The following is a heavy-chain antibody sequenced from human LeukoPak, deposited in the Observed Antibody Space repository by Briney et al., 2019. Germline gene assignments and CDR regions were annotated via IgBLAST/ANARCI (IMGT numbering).Heavy chain of an antibody. CDR1: GGSISSYY. J-gene: IGHJ1*01. V-gene: IGHV4-59*08. Sequence: PSETLSLTCTVSGGSISSYYWSWIRQPPGKGLEWIGYIYYSGSTNYNPSLKSRVTISVDTSKNQFSLKLSSVTAADTAVYYCARGKSRGYRGEYFQHWGQGTLVTVSS. CDR3: ARGKSRGYRGEYFQH. CDR2: IYYSGST. D-gene: IGHD5-18*01.